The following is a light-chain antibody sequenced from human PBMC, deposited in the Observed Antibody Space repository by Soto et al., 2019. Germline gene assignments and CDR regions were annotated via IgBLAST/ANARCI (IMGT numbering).Light chain of an antibody. J-gene: IGLJ2*01. CDR1: SSDVGGYNY. CDR3: SSYAANNDVL. CDR2: EVT. Sequence: QSALTQPPSAAGSPGQSVTISCTGTSSDVGGYNYVSWYQQHPGKAPKLMIYEVTKRPSGVPARFSGSKSGNAASLTVSGLQVEDEADYFCSSYAANNDVLFGGGTKLTVL. V-gene: IGLV2-8*01.